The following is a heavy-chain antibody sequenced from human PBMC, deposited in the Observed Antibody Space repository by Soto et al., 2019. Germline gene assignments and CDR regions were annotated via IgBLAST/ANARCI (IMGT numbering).Heavy chain of an antibody. CDR2: INHSGST. J-gene: IGHJ6*02. D-gene: IGHD3-10*01. CDR1: GGSISSYY. V-gene: IGHV4-34*01. CDR3: ARGLIRRLWFGDRYYGMDV. Sequence: SETLSLTCTVSGGSISSYYWSWIRQHPGKGLEWIGEINHSGSTNYNPSLKSRVTISVDTSKNQFSLKLSSVTAADTAVYYCARGLIRRLWFGDRYYGMDVWGQGTTVTVSS.